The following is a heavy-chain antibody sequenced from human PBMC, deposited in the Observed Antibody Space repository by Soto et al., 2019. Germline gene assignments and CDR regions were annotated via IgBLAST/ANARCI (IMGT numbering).Heavy chain of an antibody. V-gene: IGHV3-21*01. Sequence: GASLSLSCAASGFTFCSYSMNCVRQAAGQCLVWVSSISISSSSVYYADSVKGRFTSYRDTASNSLYLQMNSVRAADRDENYCARVTRYDYDSSGYFQLDDWGQGAVVAVPS. CDR1: GFTFCSYS. CDR3: ARVTRYDYDSSGYFQLDD. CDR2: ISISSSSV. D-gene: IGHD3-22*01. J-gene: IGHJ4*02.